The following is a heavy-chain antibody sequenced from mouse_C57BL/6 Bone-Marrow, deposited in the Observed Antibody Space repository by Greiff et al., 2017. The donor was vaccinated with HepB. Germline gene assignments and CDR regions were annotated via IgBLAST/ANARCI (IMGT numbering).Heavy chain of an antibody. CDR2: IDPSDSYT. Sequence: QVQLQQPGAELVRPGTSVKLSCKASGYTFTSYWMHWVKQRPGQGLEWIGVIDPSDSYTNYNQKFKGKATLTVDTSSSTAHMQLSSLTSEDSAVYYCARSKTTVVANYFDYWGQGTTLTVSS. CDR1: GYTFTSYW. V-gene: IGHV1-59*01. J-gene: IGHJ2*01. CDR3: ARSKTTVVANYFDY. D-gene: IGHD1-1*01.